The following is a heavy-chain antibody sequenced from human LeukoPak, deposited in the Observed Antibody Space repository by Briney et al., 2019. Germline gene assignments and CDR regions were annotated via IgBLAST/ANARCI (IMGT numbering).Heavy chain of an antibody. CDR2: ISSSSSTI. Sequence: GGSLRLSCAASGFTFSSYSMNWVRQAPGKGLEWVSYISSSSSTIYYAASVKGRFTISRDNAKHSLYLQKNSLSAEDTALYYCARVMVTFGGVIVLERYVAYWGQGTLVTVSS. V-gene: IGHV3-48*04. CDR1: GFTFSSYS. CDR3: ARVMVTFGGVIVLERYVAY. J-gene: IGHJ4*02. D-gene: IGHD3-16*02.